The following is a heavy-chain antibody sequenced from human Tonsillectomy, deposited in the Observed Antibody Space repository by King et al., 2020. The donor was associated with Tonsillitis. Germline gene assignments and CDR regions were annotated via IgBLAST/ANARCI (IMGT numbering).Heavy chain of an antibody. CDR2: TNSDGSSK. Sequence: VQLVESGGGLVQPGGFLRLSCAASGFTFSDFWMHWVRQAPGKGLVWVSRTNSDGSSKSYADTVKGRFTISRDNTKNTLYLQMNSLRAEDTAVYYCARGYCGSGRSWGQGTLVTVSS. D-gene: IGHD3-10*01. V-gene: IGHV3-74*01. CDR1: GFTFSDFW. CDR3: ARGYCGSGRS. J-gene: IGHJ4*02.